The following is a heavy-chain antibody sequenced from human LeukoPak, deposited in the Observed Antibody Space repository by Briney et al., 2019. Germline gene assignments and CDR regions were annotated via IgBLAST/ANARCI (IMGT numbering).Heavy chain of an antibody. CDR1: GFTFTSSA. J-gene: IGHJ4*02. CDR3: AASRYCSSTSCYASFDY. CDR2: IVVGSGNT. Sequence: GASVTVSCTASGFTFTSSAVQWVRQARGQRLEWIGWIVVGSGNTNYAQKFQERVTITRDMSTSTAYMELSSLRSEDTAVYYCAASRYCSSTSCYASFDYWGQGTLVTVSS. V-gene: IGHV1-58*01. D-gene: IGHD2-2*01.